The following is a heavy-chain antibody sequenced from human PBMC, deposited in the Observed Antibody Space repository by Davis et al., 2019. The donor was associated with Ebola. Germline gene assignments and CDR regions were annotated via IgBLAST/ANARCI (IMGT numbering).Heavy chain of an antibody. V-gene: IGHV3-53*01. J-gene: IGHJ4*02. CDR2: IYSGGST. D-gene: IGHD6-13*01. Sequence: GESLKISCAASGFTVSSNYMSWVRQAPGKGLEWVSVIYSGGSTYYADSVKGRFTISRDNAKNSLYLQMNSLRDEDTAVYYCASSRSSWYAYYFDYWGQGTLVTVSS. CDR3: ASSRSSWYAYYFDY. CDR1: GFTVSSNY.